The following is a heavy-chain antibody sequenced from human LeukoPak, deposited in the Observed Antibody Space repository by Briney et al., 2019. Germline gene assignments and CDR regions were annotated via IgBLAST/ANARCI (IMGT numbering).Heavy chain of an antibody. CDR2: IRYDGSNK. CDR3: AKDTSKGGRPSPPGY. D-gene: IGHD3-16*01. V-gene: IGHV3-30*02. J-gene: IGHJ4*02. CDR1: GFTFSSYG. Sequence: GGSLRLSCAASGFTFSSYGMHWVRQAPGKGLEWVAFIRYDGSNKYYADSVKGRFTISRDNSKNTLYLQMNSLRAEDTAVYYCAKDTSKGGRPSPPGYWGQGTLVTVSS.